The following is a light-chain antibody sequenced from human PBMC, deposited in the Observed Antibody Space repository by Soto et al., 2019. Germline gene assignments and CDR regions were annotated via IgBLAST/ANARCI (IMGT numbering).Light chain of an antibody. Sequence: QSVLTQPASVSGSPGQSITISCTGTTGDVGSYNLVSWYQQHPGKAPKLIIYEVTKRPSGVSNRFSGSPSGNTASLTISGLQAEDEADYYCCSYAGSSTFVLFGGWTQLTVL. V-gene: IGLV2-23*02. CDR3: CSYAGSSTFVL. CDR1: TGDVGSYNL. CDR2: EVT. J-gene: IGLJ2*01.